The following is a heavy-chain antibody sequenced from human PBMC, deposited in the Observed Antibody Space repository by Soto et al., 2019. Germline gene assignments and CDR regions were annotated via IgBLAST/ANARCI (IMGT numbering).Heavy chain of an antibody. J-gene: IGHJ6*02. CDR2: INPIFGTT. D-gene: IGHD5-12*01. Sequence: ASVKVSCKASGGTFSSYAISWVRQAPGQGLEWMGGINPIFGTTNYAQKFQGRVTITADESTSTAYMELSSLRSEDTAVYYCARDGRDGYNNADYYYGMDVWGQGTTVTVSS. CDR3: ARDGRDGYNNADYYYGMDV. CDR1: GGTFSSYA. V-gene: IGHV1-69*13.